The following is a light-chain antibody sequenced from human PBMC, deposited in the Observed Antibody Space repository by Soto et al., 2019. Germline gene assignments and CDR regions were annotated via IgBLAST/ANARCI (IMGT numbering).Light chain of an antibody. Sequence: QSVLTQPASVSGSPGQSITISCTGTSSDFGNYNLVSWYQQHPGKVPKLILFEVNKRPSGVSGRFSGSKSGNTASLTISGLQAEDEADYSCCSFTSSHTNVFVTGTKVTVL. CDR2: EVN. CDR3: CSFTSSHTNV. V-gene: IGLV2-23*02. CDR1: SSDFGNYNL. J-gene: IGLJ1*01.